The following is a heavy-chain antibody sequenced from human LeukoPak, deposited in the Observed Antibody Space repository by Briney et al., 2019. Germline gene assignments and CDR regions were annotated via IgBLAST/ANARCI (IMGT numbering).Heavy chain of an antibody. Sequence: GGTLRLSCAVSGFTFNTYGMTWVRQAPGKGLEWVSAISGSGGSTYYADSVKGRFTISRDNSKNTLYLQMNSLRAEDTAVYYCARAYESYYYYYMDVWGKGTTVTISS. CDR3: ARAYESYYYYYMDV. CDR1: GFTFNTYG. CDR2: ISGSGGST. V-gene: IGHV3-23*01. J-gene: IGHJ6*03. D-gene: IGHD3-16*01.